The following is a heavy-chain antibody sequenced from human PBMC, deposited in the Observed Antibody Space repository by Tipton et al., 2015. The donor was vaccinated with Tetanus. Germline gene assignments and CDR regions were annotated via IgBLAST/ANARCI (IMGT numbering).Heavy chain of an antibody. CDR3: ARHRAQWELLF. Sequence: TLSLTCNVSGGSISGYSWTWIRQPPGKGLEWIGNMFYSGNTIYNPSLKSRVTISVDTSTNQFSLRLRSVTAADTGMYYCARHRAQWELLFWSQGALVTVSS. CDR2: MFYSGNT. D-gene: IGHD1-26*01. CDR1: GGSISGYS. V-gene: IGHV4-59*08. J-gene: IGHJ4*02.